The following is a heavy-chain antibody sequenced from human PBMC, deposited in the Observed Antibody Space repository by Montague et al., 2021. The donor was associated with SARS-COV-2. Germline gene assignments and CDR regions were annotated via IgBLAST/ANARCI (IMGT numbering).Heavy chain of an antibody. CDR1: NGSFSSFY. Sequence: SETLSLTCAVSNGSFSSFYWNWIRQPPGKGLEWIGYIYYSGSTNYNPSLKSRVTISVDTSKNQFSLKLSSVTAADTAVYYCARVFPRWLQFDPYFDYWGQGTLVTVSS. CDR2: IYYSGST. D-gene: IGHD5-24*01. V-gene: IGHV4-59*01. J-gene: IGHJ4*02. CDR3: ARVFPRWLQFDPYFDY.